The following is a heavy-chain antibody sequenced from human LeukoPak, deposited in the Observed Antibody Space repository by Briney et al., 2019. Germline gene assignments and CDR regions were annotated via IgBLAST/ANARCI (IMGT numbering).Heavy chain of an antibody. CDR3: ASWPGAWYGEDS. CDR1: RFTFKTSW. V-gene: IGHV3-7*03. D-gene: IGHD3-10*01. Sequence: GGSLRLSCTASRFTFKTSWMSWVRQAPGKGLEWVASVNEDGTEKYSVDSVKGRFTISRDTSKNTVNLEMNSLRAEDTAVYYCASWPGAWYGEDSWGQGTLVTVSS. CDR2: VNEDGTEK. J-gene: IGHJ4*02.